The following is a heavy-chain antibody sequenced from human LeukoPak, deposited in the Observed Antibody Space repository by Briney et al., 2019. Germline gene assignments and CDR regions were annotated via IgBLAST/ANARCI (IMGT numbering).Heavy chain of an antibody. CDR2: INPSGGST. Sequence: ASVKVSCKASGYTLTSYYMHWVRQAPGQGLEWMGIINPSGGSTSYAQKFQGRVTMTRDTSTSTVYMELSSLRSEDTAVYYCARETYYYDSSGYYLPGDYWGQGTLVTVSS. J-gene: IGHJ4*02. CDR1: GYTLTSYY. V-gene: IGHV1-46*01. CDR3: ARETYYYDSSGYYLPGDY. D-gene: IGHD3-22*01.